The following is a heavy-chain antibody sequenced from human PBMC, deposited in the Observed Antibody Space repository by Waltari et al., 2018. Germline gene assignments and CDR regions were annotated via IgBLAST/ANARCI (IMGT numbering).Heavy chain of an antibody. D-gene: IGHD2-15*01. CDR3: ARDYCSGDGCSLDC. V-gene: IGHV1-18*04. J-gene: IGHJ4*02. CDR1: GYTFTSHS. Sequence: QMVQSGNEVMKPGASVKVSCKASGYTFTSHSITWVRQAPGQGPEWLGWINRNNGNTKFAQKFQGRVSLTTDTSTSTAYMDLRSLTSDDTAVYYCARDYCSGDGCSLDCWGQGTLVTVSS. CDR2: INRNNGNT.